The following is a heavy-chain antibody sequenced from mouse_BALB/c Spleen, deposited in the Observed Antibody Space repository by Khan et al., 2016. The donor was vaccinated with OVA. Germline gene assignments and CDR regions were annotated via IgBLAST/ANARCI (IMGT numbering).Heavy chain of an antibody. CDR3: ARISSYWYSAC. CDR2: INTYTGEP. J-gene: IGHJ1*01. CDR1: GYTFTNYG. Sequence: QIQLVQSGPELKKPGETVKISCKASGYTFTNYGMNWVKQAPGKGLKWMGWINTYTGEPTYADDFKGRFVFSLETSARTAYLQISNLKNEENTTLFYARISSYWYSACWGAGTTVTVSA. D-gene: IGHD6-2*01. V-gene: IGHV9-1*02.